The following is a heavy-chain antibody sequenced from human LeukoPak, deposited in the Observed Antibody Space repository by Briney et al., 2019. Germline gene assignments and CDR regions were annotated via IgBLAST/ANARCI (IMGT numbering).Heavy chain of an antibody. J-gene: IGHJ4*02. V-gene: IGHV4-59*08. D-gene: IGHD6-19*01. CDR1: GGSISSYY. CDR2: IYYSGST. CDR3: ARHGIAVAGTSFDY. Sequence: SETLSLTCTVSGGSISSYYWSWIRQPPGKGLEWIGYIYYSGSTNYNPSLKSRVTISVDTSKNQFSLKLSSVTAADTAVYYCARHGIAVAGTSFDYWGQGTLVTVSS.